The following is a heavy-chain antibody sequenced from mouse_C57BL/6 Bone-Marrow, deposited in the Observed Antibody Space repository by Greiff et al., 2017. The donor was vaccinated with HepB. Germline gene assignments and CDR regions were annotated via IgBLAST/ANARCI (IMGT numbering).Heavy chain of an antibody. CDR3: ARTYGNYVDYAMDY. J-gene: IGHJ4*01. V-gene: IGHV1-66*01. Sequence: LVEPGASVKISCKASGYSFTSYYIHWVKQRPGQGLEWIGWIYPGSGNTKYNEKFKGKATLTADTSSSTAYMQLSSLTSEDSAVYYCARTYGNYVDYAMDYWGQGTSVTVSS. D-gene: IGHD2-1*01. CDR1: GYSFTSYY. CDR2: IYPGSGNT.